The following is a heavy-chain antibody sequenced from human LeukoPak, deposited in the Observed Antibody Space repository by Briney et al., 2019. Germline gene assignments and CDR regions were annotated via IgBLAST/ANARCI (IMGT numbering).Heavy chain of an antibody. D-gene: IGHD3-10*01. V-gene: IGHV4-34*01. CDR1: GGSFSGYY. J-gene: IGHJ4*02. CDR2: INHSGST. Sequence: PSETLSLTCAIYGGSFSGYYWSWIRQPPGKGLEWIGEINHSGSTNYNPSLKSRVTISVDTSKNQFSLKLSSVTAADTAVYYCASTIRFGELSWGQGTLVTVSS. CDR3: ASTIRFGELS.